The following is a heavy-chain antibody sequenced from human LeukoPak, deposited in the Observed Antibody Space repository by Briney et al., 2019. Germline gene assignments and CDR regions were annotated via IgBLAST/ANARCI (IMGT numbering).Heavy chain of an antibody. CDR2: INHSGST. J-gene: IGHJ4*02. V-gene: IGHV4-34*01. CDR3: ASGGWYRGY. Sequence: SETLSLTCAVYGGSFSGYYWTWIRQPPGKGLEWIGEINHSGSTNYNPSLKSRVTISVDTSKNQFSLKLTSVAAADTAVYYCASGGWYRGYWGQGTLVTVSS. D-gene: IGHD6-19*01. CDR1: GGSFSGYY.